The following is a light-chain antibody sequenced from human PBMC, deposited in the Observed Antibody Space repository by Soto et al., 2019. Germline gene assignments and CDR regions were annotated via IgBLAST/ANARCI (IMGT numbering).Light chain of an antibody. J-gene: IGLJ1*01. CDR2: DVS. CDR3: SSYRSGGTAYV. CDR1: SSDVGGYDY. Sequence: QSALTQPASVSGSPGQSITISCTGTSSDVGGYDYVSWYQQHPGKAPKLIIYDVSNRPSGVSNRFSDSKSGNTASLTISGLQAEDEADYYCSSYRSGGTAYVLGTGTKVTVL. V-gene: IGLV2-14*03.